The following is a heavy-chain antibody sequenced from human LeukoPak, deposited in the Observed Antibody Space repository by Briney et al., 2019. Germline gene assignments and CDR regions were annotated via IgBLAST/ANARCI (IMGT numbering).Heavy chain of an antibody. D-gene: IGHD3-22*01. V-gene: IGHV1-46*01. Sequence: GASVKVSCKASGYTFTSYYMHWVRQAPGQGLEWMGIINPSGGSTSYAQKFQGRVTMTRDMSTSTAYMELSSLRSEDTAVYYCARNYYDSSGYYYTQYFQHWGQGTLVTVSS. CDR2: INPSGGST. J-gene: IGHJ1*01. CDR3: ARNYYDSSGYYYTQYFQH. CDR1: GYTFTSYY.